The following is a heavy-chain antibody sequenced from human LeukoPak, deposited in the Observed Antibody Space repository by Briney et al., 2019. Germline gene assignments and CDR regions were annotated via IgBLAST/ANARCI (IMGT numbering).Heavy chain of an antibody. Sequence: ASVKVSCKASGYTFTSYDINWVRQATGQGLEWMGWMNPNSGNTGYAQKFQGRVTITRSTSISTAYMELSSLRSEDTAVYYCARGRLEWLSRSPECFDYWGQGTLVTVSS. CDR3: ARGRLEWLSRSPECFDY. J-gene: IGHJ4*02. CDR2: MNPNSGNT. V-gene: IGHV1-8*03. D-gene: IGHD3-3*01. CDR1: GYTFTSYD.